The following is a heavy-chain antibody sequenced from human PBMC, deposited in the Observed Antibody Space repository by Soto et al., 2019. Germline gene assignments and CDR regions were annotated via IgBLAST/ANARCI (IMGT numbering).Heavy chain of an antibody. J-gene: IGHJ3*02. CDR3: TASRVQGGFDI. V-gene: IGHV3-15*01. Sequence: ESGGGLVKSGGSVRLSCVVSGFSVSDAWMSWVRQAPGKGLEWVARIISKIDGGTADYTTPVKGKFITSRDESQNTLYLQMNSLKIEDTAIYFCTASRVQGGFDIWAKGHWSPSLQ. D-gene: IGHD2-15*01. CDR1: GFSVSDAW. CDR2: IISKIDGGTA.